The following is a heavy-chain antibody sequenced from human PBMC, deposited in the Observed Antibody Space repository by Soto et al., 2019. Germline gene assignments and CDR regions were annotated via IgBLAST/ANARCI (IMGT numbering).Heavy chain of an antibody. CDR2: MNPNSGNP. CDR1: GYTXXSYD. V-gene: IGHV1-8*02. CDR3: ARGQEPCSNTSCYPGLYGMDV. D-gene: IGHD2-2*01. J-gene: IGHJ6*02. Sequence: QVQLVQSGAEVKKPGASVKVSCKASGYTXXSYDINWVRXXXGXXXEWMGWMNPNSGNPGYAQKFQGRVTMTSNTSISTAYMELSSLRSEDTAVYYCARGQEPCSNTSCYPGLYGMDVWGQGPTVTVSS.